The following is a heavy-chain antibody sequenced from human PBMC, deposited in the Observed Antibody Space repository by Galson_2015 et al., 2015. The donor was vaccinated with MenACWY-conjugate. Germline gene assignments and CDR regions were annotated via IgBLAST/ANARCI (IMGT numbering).Heavy chain of an antibody. Sequence: LRLSCAASGFRFSRYTFYWVRQSPGKGLEWVAVVSYDASSRYYRDSVQGRFTISRDNSKNTVSLQMSSLGPEDSAVYYCVRAEGWLRSAFDLWGQGTMVTVSS. CDR2: VSYDASSR. V-gene: IGHV3-30*10. J-gene: IGHJ3*01. D-gene: IGHD5-12*01. CDR1: GFRFSRYT. CDR3: VRAEGWLRSAFDL.